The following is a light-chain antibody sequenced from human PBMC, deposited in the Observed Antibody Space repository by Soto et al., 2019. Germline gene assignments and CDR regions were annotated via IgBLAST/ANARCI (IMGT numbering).Light chain of an antibody. CDR2: EGT. V-gene: IGLV2-23*01. CDR3: CSYAGSSASYV. CDR1: SSDVGSYNL. J-gene: IGLJ1*01. Sequence: QSVLTQPASVSGSPGQSITISCTGTSSDVGSYNLVSWYQHHPGKAPKLMIYEGTKRPSGVSNRFSASKSGNTASLTISGLQAEDKADYYCCSYAGSSASYVFGTGTKVTVL.